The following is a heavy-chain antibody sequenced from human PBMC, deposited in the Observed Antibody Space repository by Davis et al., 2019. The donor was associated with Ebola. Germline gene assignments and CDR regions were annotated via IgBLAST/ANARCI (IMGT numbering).Heavy chain of an antibody. CDR3: ARTSTDFGVAGSPHDAFAF. V-gene: IGHV1-46*01. CDR2: INPDGGGT. D-gene: IGHD3-3*01. Sequence: ASVKVSCKASGYTFTKYYMHGVRQAPGQGLEWMGIINPDGGGTNYAPKFRDRVAMDTDTSTSTIYMELTSLRSDDTAVYYCARTSTDFGVAGSPHDAFAFWGPGTAVTLSS. J-gene: IGHJ6*02. CDR1: GYTFTKYY.